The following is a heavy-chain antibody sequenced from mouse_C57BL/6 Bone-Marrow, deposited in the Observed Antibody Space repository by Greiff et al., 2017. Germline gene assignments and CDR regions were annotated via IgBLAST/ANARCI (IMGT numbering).Heavy chain of an antibody. CDR1: GYTFTSYW. CDR2: IYPGSGST. Sequence: QVQLQQPGAELVKPGASVKMSCKASGYTFTSYWITWVKQRPGQGLEWIGDIYPGSGSTNYNEKFKGKATLTVDTSSSTAYMQLSSLTSEDSAVYYCAREGKYYGSSHFDYWGQGTTLTVSS. CDR3: AREGKYYGSSHFDY. D-gene: IGHD1-1*01. V-gene: IGHV1-55*01. J-gene: IGHJ2*01.